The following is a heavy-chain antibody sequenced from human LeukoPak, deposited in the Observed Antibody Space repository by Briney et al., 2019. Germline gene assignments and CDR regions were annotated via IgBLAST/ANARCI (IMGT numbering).Heavy chain of an antibody. CDR1: GGSISSGGYY. CDR3: ARATYYDFWSGYYFDY. V-gene: IGHV4-31*03. Sequence: SETLSLTCTVSGGSISSGGYYWSWIRQHPGKGLEWIGYIHDSGSTYYNPSLKSRVTISVDTSKNQFSLKLSSVTAADTAVYYCARATYYDFWSGYYFDYWGQGTLVTVSS. J-gene: IGHJ4*02. D-gene: IGHD3-3*01. CDR2: IHDSGST.